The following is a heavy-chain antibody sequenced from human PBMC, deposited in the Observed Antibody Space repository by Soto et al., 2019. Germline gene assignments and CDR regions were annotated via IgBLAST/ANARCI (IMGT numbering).Heavy chain of an antibody. D-gene: IGHD6-13*01. J-gene: IGHJ4*02. V-gene: IGHV3-53*01. Sequence: GGSLILSCAASGFTVSTNYMSWVRQAPGKGLEWVSVIYSGGSTYYADSVKGRFTISRDTSKNTLYLQMNSLRAEDTAVYYCARASIAAAGCSCDGWGQGSLVTVSS. CDR3: ARASIAAAGCSCDG. CDR1: GFTVSTNY. CDR2: IYSGGST.